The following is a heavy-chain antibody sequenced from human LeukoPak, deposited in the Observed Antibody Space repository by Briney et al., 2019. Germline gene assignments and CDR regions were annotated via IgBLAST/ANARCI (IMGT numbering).Heavy chain of an antibody. CDR3: ARLDGDYWYFDL. Sequence: SETLSLTCTVSGGSIGSYYWSWIRQPPGKGLEWIGYIYYSGSTNYNPSLKSRVTISVDTSKNQFSLKLSSVTAADTAVYYCARLDGDYWYFDLWGRGTLVTVSS. D-gene: IGHD4-17*01. CDR2: IYYSGST. J-gene: IGHJ2*01. CDR1: GGSIGSYY. V-gene: IGHV4-59*08.